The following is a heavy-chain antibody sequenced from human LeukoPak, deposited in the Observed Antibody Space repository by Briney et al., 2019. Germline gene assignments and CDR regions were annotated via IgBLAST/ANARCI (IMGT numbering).Heavy chain of an antibody. V-gene: IGHV4-38-2*01. D-gene: IGHD2-2*01. CDR3: ARRGYCTSTSCDGYYFDY. CDR2: IYHSGSS. J-gene: IGHJ4*02. Sequence: SETLSLTCAVSGYSISSDYYWGWIRQPPGKELEWIGSIYHSGSSYYHPSPKSRATISVDTSKNQFSLKLRSVTAADTAVYYCARRGYCTSTSCDGYYFDYWGQGTLVTVSS. CDR1: GYSISSDYY.